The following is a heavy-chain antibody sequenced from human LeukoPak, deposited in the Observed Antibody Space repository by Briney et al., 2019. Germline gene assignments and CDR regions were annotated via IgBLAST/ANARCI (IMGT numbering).Heavy chain of an antibody. CDR2: ISGSGGST. Sequence: PGGSLRLSRAASGFTFSSYAMSWVRQAPGKGLEWVSAISGSGGSTYYADSVKGRFTISRDNSKNTLYLQMNSLRAEDTAVYYCAALWSSIAAAWNYWGQGTLVTVSS. CDR1: GFTFSSYA. J-gene: IGHJ4*02. V-gene: IGHV3-23*01. CDR3: AALWSSIAAAWNY. D-gene: IGHD6-13*01.